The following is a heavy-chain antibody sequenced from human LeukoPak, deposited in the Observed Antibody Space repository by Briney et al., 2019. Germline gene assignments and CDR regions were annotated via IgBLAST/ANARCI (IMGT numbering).Heavy chain of an antibody. V-gene: IGHV4-4*02. CDR3: SRESGPFCPFGY. CDR1: GGSISGTNW. D-gene: IGHD1-26*01. J-gene: IGHJ4*02. Sequence: SGTLSLTCGVSGGSISGTNWWSWVRRPPGQGLDWIGVISLAGQTNFNPSLNGRVTMSLDKSSNQLYLHRTSVAAADTATYFCSRESGPFCPFGYWGQGTLVIVSS. CDR2: ISLAGQT.